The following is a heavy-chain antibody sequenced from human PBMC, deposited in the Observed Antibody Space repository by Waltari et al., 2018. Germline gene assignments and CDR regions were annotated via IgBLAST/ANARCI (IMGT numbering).Heavy chain of an antibody. V-gene: IGHV4-39*01. CDR1: GGSISSSGYY. J-gene: IGHJ4*02. Sequence: QLQLQESGPGLVKPSETLSLTCTVSGGSISSSGYYWGCLRQPPGKGLEGIGRIYYRGGTYYNPSLKSRVTISVDTSKNQFSLKVSSVTAADTAVYYCARHESWSGVGNYWGQGALVTVSS. CDR3: ARHESWSGVGNY. D-gene: IGHD3-10*01. CDR2: IYYRGGT.